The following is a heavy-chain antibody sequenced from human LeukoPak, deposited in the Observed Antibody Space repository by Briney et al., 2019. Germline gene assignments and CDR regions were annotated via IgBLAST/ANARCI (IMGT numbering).Heavy chain of an antibody. CDR2: IWSDGSNK. J-gene: IGHJ4*02. Sequence: GGSLRLSCAASGFTFGSYGMHWVRQAPGKGLEWAAVIWSDGSNKNYADSVKGRFTISRDNSKNTLYLQTNSLRTEDTAVYYCARDYYDSSGYYFYPYWGQGTLVTVSS. CDR1: GFTFGSYG. D-gene: IGHD3-22*01. CDR3: ARDYYDSSGYYFYPY. V-gene: IGHV3-33*01.